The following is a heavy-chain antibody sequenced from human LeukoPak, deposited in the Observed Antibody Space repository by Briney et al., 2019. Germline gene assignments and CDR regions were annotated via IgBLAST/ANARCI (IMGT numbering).Heavy chain of an antibody. CDR2: MNTNSGNT. CDR3: AREQARITMIVVVPKDYYGMDV. D-gene: IGHD3-22*01. CDR1: GYTFTSYD. Sequence: ASVKVSCKASGYTFTSYDINWVRQATGQGLEWMGWMNTNSGNTGYAQKFQGRLTMTRDTSTNTAYMELSSLRSEDTAVYYCAREQARITMIVVVPKDYYGMDVWGQGTTVTVSS. J-gene: IGHJ6*02. V-gene: IGHV1-8*01.